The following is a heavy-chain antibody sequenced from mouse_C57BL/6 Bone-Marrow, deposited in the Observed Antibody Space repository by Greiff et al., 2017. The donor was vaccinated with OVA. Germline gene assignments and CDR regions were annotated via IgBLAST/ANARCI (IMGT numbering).Heavy chain of an antibody. CDR1: GFTFSDYY. J-gene: IGHJ4*01. CDR3: ARLDTTVGYYAMDY. CDR2: ISNGGGST. D-gene: IGHD1-1*01. V-gene: IGHV5-12*01. Sequence: EVQVVESGGGLVQPGGSLKLSCAASGFTFSDYYMYWVRQTPEKRLEWVAYISNGGGSTYYPDTVKGRFTISRDNAKNTLYLQMSRLKSEDTAMYYCARLDTTVGYYAMDYWGQGTSVTVSS.